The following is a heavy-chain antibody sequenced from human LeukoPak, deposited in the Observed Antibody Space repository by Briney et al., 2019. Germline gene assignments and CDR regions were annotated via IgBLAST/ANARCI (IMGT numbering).Heavy chain of an antibody. J-gene: IGHJ4*02. Sequence: PVGSLRLSCAASGFTFNSYSMHWVRQAPGKGLEWVAVISYDGSNKHYGDSVKGPFTISRDNSKNTLYLELSSLRAEDTAVFYCARGLQYYYDSSRYYFDYWGQGTLVTVSS. D-gene: IGHD3-22*01. CDR3: ARGLQYYYDSSRYYFDY. CDR1: GFTFNSYS. V-gene: IGHV3-30-3*01. CDR2: ISYDGSNK.